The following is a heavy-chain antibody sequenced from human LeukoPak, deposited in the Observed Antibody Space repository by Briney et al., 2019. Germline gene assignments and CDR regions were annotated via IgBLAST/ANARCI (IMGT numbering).Heavy chain of an antibody. V-gene: IGHV4-59*01. CDR2: IYYSGST. CDR1: GGSISSYY. D-gene: IGHD4-23*01. Sequence: PSETLSLTCTVSGGSISSYYWSWIRQPPGKGLEWIGYIYYSGSTNYNPSLKSRVTISVDTSKNQVSLKLTSVTAADTAVYYCARDFGGTVVTRSFDYWGQGTLVTVSS. J-gene: IGHJ4*02. CDR3: ARDFGGTVVTRSFDY.